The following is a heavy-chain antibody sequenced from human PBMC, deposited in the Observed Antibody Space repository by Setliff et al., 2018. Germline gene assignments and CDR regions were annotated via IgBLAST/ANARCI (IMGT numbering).Heavy chain of an antibody. CDR1: RYTFTSYG. CDR3: AREGVDTRSSTDYRYYMDV. Sequence: GASVKVSCKASRYTFTSYGVHWVRQAPGQRLEWMGWISTDDGDTNFAQKFQGRVTIITDESTSTAYMELSSLRTEDTAVYYCAREGVDTRSSTDYRYYMDVWGKGTTVTVSS. J-gene: IGHJ6*03. D-gene: IGHD5-18*01. V-gene: IGHV1-3*04. CDR2: ISTDDGDT.